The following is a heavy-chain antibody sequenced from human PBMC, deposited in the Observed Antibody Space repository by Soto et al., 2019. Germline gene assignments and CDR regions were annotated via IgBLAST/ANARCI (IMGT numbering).Heavy chain of an antibody. J-gene: IGHJ4*02. CDR1: GFTFSDYY. V-gene: IGHV3-72*01. D-gene: IGHD1-7*01. Sequence: EVHLVESGGGLVQPGGSLRLSCAGSGFTFSDYYIDCVRQAPGKGLEWVGRSRDKGNSYSTDYAASVKGRFTVSRDTSKNSLYLQMNSMKADDTALYYCARSIPGTTSFDSWGQGTLVTVSS. CDR2: SRDKGNSYST. CDR3: ARSIPGTTSFDS.